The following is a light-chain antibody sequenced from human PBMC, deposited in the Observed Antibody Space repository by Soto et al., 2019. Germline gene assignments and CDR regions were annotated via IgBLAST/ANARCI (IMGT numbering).Light chain of an antibody. V-gene: IGLV2-14*03. Sequence: QYALTQPASVSGSPGQSITISCTGTSSDIGAYNVVSWYQPHPAKATKLMLYDVNIRTAGVSSRFSGSKSGNTASLTISGLQAEDEADYYCNSWTTSTTMIFGGGTKLTVL. CDR3: NSWTTSTTMI. CDR1: SSDIGAYNV. CDR2: DVN. J-gene: IGLJ2*01.